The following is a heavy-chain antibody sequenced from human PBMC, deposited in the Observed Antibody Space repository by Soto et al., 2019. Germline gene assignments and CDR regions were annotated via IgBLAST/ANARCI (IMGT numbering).Heavy chain of an antibody. CDR1: GFIVSGKY. J-gene: IGHJ3*01. Sequence: EVQLVESGGDLIQPGGSLRLSCAASGFIVSGKYMNWVRQAPGKGLEWVSVIYTSGTTYYADSVRGRFTISRDNFKNTLYLQMNSLRVEDTAVYYCARDGFGRYDGSGSEAFDVWGQGTMVTVSS. CDR2: IYTSGTT. CDR3: ARDGFGRYDGSGSEAFDV. V-gene: IGHV3-53*01. D-gene: IGHD3-10*01.